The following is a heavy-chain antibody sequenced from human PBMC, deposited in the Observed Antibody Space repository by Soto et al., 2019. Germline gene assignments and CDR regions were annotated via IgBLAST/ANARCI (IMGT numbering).Heavy chain of an antibody. CDR1: GGSISSYY. V-gene: IGHV4-59*08. CDR2: IYYSGST. CDR3: ARHSGIAAAGTLYFQH. Sequence: LSLTCTVSGGSISSYYWSWIRQPPGKGLEWIGYIYYSGSTNYNPSLKSRVTISVDTSKNQFSLKLSSVTAADTAVYYCARHSGIAAAGTLYFQHWGQGTLVTVSS. D-gene: IGHD6-13*01. J-gene: IGHJ1*01.